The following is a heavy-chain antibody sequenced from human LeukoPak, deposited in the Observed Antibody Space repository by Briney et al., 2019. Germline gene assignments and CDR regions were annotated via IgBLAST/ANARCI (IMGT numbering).Heavy chain of an antibody. CDR2: ISSSSSTV. CDR1: GFTFSSYE. CDR3: ARAQTYYGSGSYLY. J-gene: IGHJ4*02. Sequence: GGSLRLSCAASGFTFSSYEFNWVRQAPGKGLEWVSYISSSSSTVYYADSLKGRFTISRDNAKNSLYLQMNSLRDEDTAVYYCARAQTYYGSGSYLYWGQGTLVTVSS. D-gene: IGHD3-10*01. V-gene: IGHV3-48*02.